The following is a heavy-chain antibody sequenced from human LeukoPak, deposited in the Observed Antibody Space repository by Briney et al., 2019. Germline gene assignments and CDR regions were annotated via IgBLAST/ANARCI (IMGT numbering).Heavy chain of an antibody. CDR2: ISSNGGST. V-gene: IGHV3-64*01. D-gene: IGHD3-22*01. J-gene: IGHJ4*02. Sequence: PGGSLRLSCAASGFTFSSYAMHWVRQAPGKGLEYVSAISSNGGSTYYANSVKGRFTISRDNSKNTLYLQMGSLRAEDMAVYYCARAVRKRYDSSGYYYDYWGQGTLVTVSS. CDR3: ARAVRKRYDSSGYYYDY. CDR1: GFTFSSYA.